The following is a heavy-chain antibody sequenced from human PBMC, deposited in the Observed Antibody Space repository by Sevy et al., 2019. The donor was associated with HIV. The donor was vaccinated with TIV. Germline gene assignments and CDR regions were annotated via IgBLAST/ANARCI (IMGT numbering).Heavy chain of an antibody. Sequence: GGSLRLSCAASGFPFSNFAMSWVRQAPGKGLEWVSTLIGGGSRTYYADSVTGRFIISRDNSRNTLYRQMNSLRAEDTAIYYGAKRRVQSGLSGGGANYGMDVCGRGTTVTVSS. J-gene: IGHJ6*02. CDR2: LIGGGSRT. CDR1: GFPFSNFA. V-gene: IGHV3-23*01. CDR3: AKRRVQSGLSGGGANYGMDV. D-gene: IGHD2-8*02.